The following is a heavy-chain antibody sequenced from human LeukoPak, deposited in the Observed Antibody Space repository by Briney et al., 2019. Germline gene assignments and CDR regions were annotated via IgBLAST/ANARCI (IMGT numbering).Heavy chain of an antibody. CDR2: IHPNSGGT. CDR1: GYIFTGYY. Sequence: ASVKVSCKASGYIFTGYYMHWVRQAPGQGLEWMGWIHPNSGGTNYAQNFQGRVTMTRDTSISTAYMEVGRLRSDDTAVYYCASGRFLANDYWGQGTLVTVSS. D-gene: IGHD3-3*01. V-gene: IGHV1-2*02. CDR3: ASGRFLANDY. J-gene: IGHJ4*02.